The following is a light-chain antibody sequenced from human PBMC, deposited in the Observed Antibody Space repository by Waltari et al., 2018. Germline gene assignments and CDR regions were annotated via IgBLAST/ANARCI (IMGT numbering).Light chain of an antibody. CDR3: QQYGSSPLFT. J-gene: IGKJ3*01. V-gene: IGKV3-20*01. CDR1: QSVSSSY. CDR2: GAS. Sequence: EIVLTQSPGTLSLSPGERATLSCRASQSVSSSYLAWDQQRPGQAPMLLIYGASSRATGIPDRFSGSGSGTDFTLTISRLEPEDFAVYYCQQYGSSPLFTFGPGTKVDIK.